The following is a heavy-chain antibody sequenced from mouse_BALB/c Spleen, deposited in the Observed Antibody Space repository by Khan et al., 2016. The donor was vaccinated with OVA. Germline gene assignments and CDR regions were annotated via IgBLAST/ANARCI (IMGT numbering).Heavy chain of an antibody. CDR1: GFSLTSYG. CDR3: VKQNHGTLYAVDY. V-gene: IGHV2-3*01. J-gene: IGHJ4*01. CDR2: IWGDGNT. D-gene: IGHD2-1*01. Sequence: QVQLQQPGPGLVAPSQSLSLTCTVSGFSLTSYGVSWVRQPPGKGLEWLGVIWGDGNTNYHSALISRLSISKDDSKSQVFLKLNSLQTDDTATYYCVKQNHGTLYAVDYWGQGTSVTVSS.